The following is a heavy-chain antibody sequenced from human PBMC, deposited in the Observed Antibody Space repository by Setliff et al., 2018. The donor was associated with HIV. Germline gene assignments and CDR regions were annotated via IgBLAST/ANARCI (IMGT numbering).Heavy chain of an antibody. J-gene: IGHJ3*01. CDR3: ARTRSGAFDV. CDR1: GFTFSNDW. CDR2: VTDDERTT. V-gene: IGHV3-74*03. Sequence: GGSLRLSCAASGFTFSNDWIHWVRQGPGKGPVWVSYVTDDERTTKYADFVKGRFIISRDDAKNIVYLQMNSLRVEDTAIYYCARTRSGAFDVWGQGTMVTVSS.